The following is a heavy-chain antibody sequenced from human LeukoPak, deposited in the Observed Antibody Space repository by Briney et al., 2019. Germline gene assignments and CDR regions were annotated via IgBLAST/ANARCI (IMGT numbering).Heavy chain of an antibody. CDR1: GFTFSRYW. J-gene: IGHJ4*02. CDR3: ATDGSYSTDC. V-gene: IGHV3-74*01. D-gene: IGHD2-15*01. Sequence: GGSLRLSCAASGFTFSRYWMSWVRQAPGKGLVWVSYINRDGGITSYADSVKGRFTISRDNVKNTLFLQMNSLRAEDTAVYYCATDGSYSTDCRGQGTLVTVSS. CDR2: INRDGGIT.